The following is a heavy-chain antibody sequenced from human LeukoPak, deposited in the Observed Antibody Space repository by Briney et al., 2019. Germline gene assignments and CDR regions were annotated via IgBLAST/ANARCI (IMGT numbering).Heavy chain of an antibody. D-gene: IGHD2-2*02. V-gene: IGHV4-61*02. Sequence: SQTLSLTCTVSGGSISSGSYYWSWIRQPAGKGLEWIGRIYTSGSTNYNPSLKGRVTISVDTSKNQFSLKLSSVTAADTAVYYSAKGESYCSSTSCYTIHDYWGQGTLVTVSS. CDR1: GGSISSGSYY. J-gene: IGHJ4*02. CDR2: IYTSGST. CDR3: AKGESYCSSTSCYTIHDY.